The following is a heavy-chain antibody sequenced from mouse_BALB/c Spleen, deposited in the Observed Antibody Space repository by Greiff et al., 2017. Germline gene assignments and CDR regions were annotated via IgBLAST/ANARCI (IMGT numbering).Heavy chain of an antibody. D-gene: IGHD2-10*02. V-gene: IGHV14-3*02. CDR3: ARSQYGNYEAWFAY. J-gene: IGHJ3*01. CDR1: GFNIKDTY. Sequence: VQLQQSGAELVKPGASVKLSCTASGFNIKDTYMHWVKQRPEQGLEWIGRIDPANGNTKYDPKFQGKATITADTSSNTAYLQLSSLTSEDTAVYYCARSQYGNYEAWFAYGGQGTLVTVSA. CDR2: IDPANGNT.